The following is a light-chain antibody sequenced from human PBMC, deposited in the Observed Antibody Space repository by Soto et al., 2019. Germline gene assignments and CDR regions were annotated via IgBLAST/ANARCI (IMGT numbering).Light chain of an antibody. Sequence: ELVMTQSPATLSVSPGERATLSCGAGQSVSSSFLAWYQQKAGQAPRLLIYGASRRATGIPDRFSGSGSGTDFTLTISRLEPEDFAVYYCQQFGASLTWTFGQGTKVDIK. CDR2: GAS. J-gene: IGKJ1*01. CDR3: QQFGASLTWT. CDR1: QSVSSSF. V-gene: IGKV3-20*01.